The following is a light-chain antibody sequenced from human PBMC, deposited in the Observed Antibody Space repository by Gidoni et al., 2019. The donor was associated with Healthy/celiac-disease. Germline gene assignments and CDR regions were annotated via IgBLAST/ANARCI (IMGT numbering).Light chain of an antibody. Sequence: DIQLTQSPSFLSASVGDRVTITCRASQGISSYLAWYQQKPGKAPKLLIYAASTLQSGVPSRFSRSGSGTEFTLTISSLQPEDFATYYCQQLTLFGPGTKVDIK. CDR1: QGISSY. J-gene: IGKJ3*01. CDR2: AAS. CDR3: QQLTL. V-gene: IGKV1-9*01.